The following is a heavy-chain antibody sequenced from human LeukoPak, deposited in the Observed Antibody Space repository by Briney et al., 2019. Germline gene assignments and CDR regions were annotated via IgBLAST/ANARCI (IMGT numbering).Heavy chain of an antibody. CDR3: ARGRGDIVVVPAAIRGWFDP. D-gene: IGHD2-2*02. Sequence: ESSETLSLTCAVYGRSFSGYYWSWIRQPPGKGLEWIGEINHSGSTNYNPSLKSRVTISVDTSKNQFSLKLSSVTAADTAVYYCARGRGDIVVVPAAIRGWFDPWGQGTLVTVSS. CDR1: GRSFSGYY. J-gene: IGHJ5*02. CDR2: INHSGST. V-gene: IGHV4-34*01.